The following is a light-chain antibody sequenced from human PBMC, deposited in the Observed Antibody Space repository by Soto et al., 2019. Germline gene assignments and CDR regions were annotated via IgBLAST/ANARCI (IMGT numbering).Light chain of an antibody. J-gene: IGLJ2*01. CDR2: GNT. CDR1: RSNIGAGFD. Sequence: QSVLTQPPSVSGAPGQRLTFSCAGTRSNIGAGFDVHWYQHVAGAAPKLLIYGNTNRPSGVPDRFSASKSGTSASLTITGLQAEDEADYYCQSYDISLHVVFGGGTKLTVL. V-gene: IGLV1-40*01. CDR3: QSYDISLHVV.